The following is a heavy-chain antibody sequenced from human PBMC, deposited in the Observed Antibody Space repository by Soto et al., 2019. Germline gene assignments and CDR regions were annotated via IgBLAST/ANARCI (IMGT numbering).Heavy chain of an antibody. V-gene: IGHV3-53*01. D-gene: IGHD4-17*01. CDR1: GFTVSSNY. J-gene: IGHJ6*02. CDR3: ARQRFWVTTPAYYYYGMDV. Sequence: GGSLRLSCAASGFTVSSNYMSWVRQAPGKGLEWVSVIYSGGSTYYADSAKGRFTISRDNSKNTLYLQMNSLRAEDTAVYYCARQRFWVTTPAYYYYGMDVWGQGTTVTVSS. CDR2: IYSGGST.